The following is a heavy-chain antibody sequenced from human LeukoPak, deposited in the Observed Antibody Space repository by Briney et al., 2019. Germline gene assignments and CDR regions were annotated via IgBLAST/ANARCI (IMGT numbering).Heavy chain of an antibody. Sequence: ASVKVSCKASGYAFAGYYMHWVRQAPGQGLEWMGWINPNSGGTNYAQKFQGRVTMTRDTSISTAYMELSRLRSDDTAVYYCARRARDGSGSQVSDYWGQGTLVTVSS. CDR3: ARRARDGSGSQVSDY. CDR1: GYAFAGYY. D-gene: IGHD3-10*01. CDR2: INPNSGGT. J-gene: IGHJ4*02. V-gene: IGHV1-2*02.